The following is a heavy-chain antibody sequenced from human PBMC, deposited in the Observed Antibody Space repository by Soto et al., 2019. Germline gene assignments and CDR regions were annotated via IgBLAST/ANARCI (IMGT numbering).Heavy chain of an antibody. J-gene: IGHJ4*02. V-gene: IGHV4-39*01. CDR3: ARFTIFGVVIEYYFDY. Sequence: QLQLQESGPGLVKPSETLSLTCTVSGGSISSSSYYWGWIRQPPGKGLEWIGSIYYSGSTYYNPPLKSRVAVSVDTSKNQFSLKLSSVTAADTAVYYCARFTIFGVVIEYYFDYWGQGTLVTVSS. CDR2: IYYSGST. D-gene: IGHD3-3*01. CDR1: GGSISSSSYY.